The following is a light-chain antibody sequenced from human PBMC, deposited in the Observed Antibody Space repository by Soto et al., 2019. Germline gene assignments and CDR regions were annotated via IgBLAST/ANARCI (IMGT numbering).Light chain of an antibody. Sequence: DNQVRTSLETKCAAVGGVVKDCRWRRQSISSWLAWYQQKPGKAPKLLIYKASSVESGVPSRFSGRGSGKECSLSIRSQQPDHFVTNYGQHYNTYRWTYRQGTKVDIK. CDR3: QHYNTYRWT. CDR1: QSISSW. V-gene: IGKV1-5*03. CDR2: KAS. J-gene: IGKJ1*01.